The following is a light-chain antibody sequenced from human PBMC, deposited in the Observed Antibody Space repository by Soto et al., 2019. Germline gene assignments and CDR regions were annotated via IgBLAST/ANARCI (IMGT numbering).Light chain of an antibody. CDR3: GSFTTNRIWV. J-gene: IGLJ3*02. Sequence: QSALTQPPSASGSPGQSVTISCTGTSRDIGDYNYVSWYQQHPGKAPKLMIYEVSKRPSGIPDRFSGSKSGYTASLTVSGLQAEDEADYFCGSFTTNRIWVFGGGTKVTVL. CDR2: EVS. V-gene: IGLV2-8*01. CDR1: SRDIGDYNY.